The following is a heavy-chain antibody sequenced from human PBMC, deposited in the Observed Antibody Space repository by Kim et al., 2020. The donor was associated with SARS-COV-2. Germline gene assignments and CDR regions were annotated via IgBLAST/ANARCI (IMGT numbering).Heavy chain of an antibody. V-gene: IGHV3-30*07. CDR3: ARDPGTPLYYYYMDV. Sequence: AEPVKGRFTLSRDNSKNTLYLQMNSLRAEDTAVYYCARDPGTPLYYYYMDVWGKGTTVTVSS. J-gene: IGHJ6*03. D-gene: IGHD1-1*01.